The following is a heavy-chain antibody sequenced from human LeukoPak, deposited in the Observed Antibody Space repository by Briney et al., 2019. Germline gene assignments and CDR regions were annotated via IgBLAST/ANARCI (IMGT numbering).Heavy chain of an antibody. V-gene: IGHV4-34*01. J-gene: IGHJ5*02. CDR1: GGSFSGYY. CDR3: AQTNYDYVWGSYRHPHWFDP. Sequence: SETLSLTCAVYGGSFSGYYWSWIRQPPGKGLDWIGEINHSGSTNYNPSLKSRVTISVDTSKNQFSLKLSSVTAADTAVYYCAQTNYDYVWGSYRHPHWFDPWGQGTLVTVSS. D-gene: IGHD3-16*02. CDR2: INHSGST.